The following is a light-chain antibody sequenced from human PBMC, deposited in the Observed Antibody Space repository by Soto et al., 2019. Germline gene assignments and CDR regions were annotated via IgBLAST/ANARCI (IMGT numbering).Light chain of an antibody. Sequence: QSALTQPASVSGSPGQSITISCTGTGSDVGGYDYVSWYQHHPGKVPKLIIYEVSKRPSGVSHRFSGSKSGNTASLTISGLQTEDEADYYCSSYTTTSALVFGGGTKVTVL. V-gene: IGLV2-14*01. J-gene: IGLJ2*01. CDR1: GSDVGGYDY. CDR2: EVS. CDR3: SSYTTTSALV.